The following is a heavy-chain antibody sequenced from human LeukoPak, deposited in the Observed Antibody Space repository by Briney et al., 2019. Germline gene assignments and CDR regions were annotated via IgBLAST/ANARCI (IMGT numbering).Heavy chain of an antibody. CDR3: AKDVWSSSSLSYFDY. J-gene: IGHJ4*02. CDR1: GFTFSSYA. D-gene: IGHD6-6*01. CDR2: ISGSGGST. V-gene: IGHV3-23*01. Sequence: GGSLRLSCAASGFTFSSYAMSWVRQAPGKGLEWVSVISGSGGSTYYADSVKGRFTISRDNSKNTLYLQMNSPRAEDTAVYYCAKDVWSSSSLSYFDYWGQGTLVTVSS.